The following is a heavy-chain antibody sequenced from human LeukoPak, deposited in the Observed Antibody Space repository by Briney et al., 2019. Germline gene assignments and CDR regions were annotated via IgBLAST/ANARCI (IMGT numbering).Heavy chain of an antibody. Sequence: GGSLRLSCEASGFTFGGHAMYWVRQAPGKGLEWVAGIFGSGGSPHYADSVKGRFTISRDNPRNTVYLQINSLRDDDTAVYYCGKTTVGYSSGQKPAWPVDFWGQGTLVTVSS. J-gene: IGHJ4*02. CDR1: GFTFGGHA. V-gene: IGHV3-23*01. D-gene: IGHD5-18*01. CDR2: IFGSGGSP. CDR3: GKTTVGYSSGQKPAWPVDF.